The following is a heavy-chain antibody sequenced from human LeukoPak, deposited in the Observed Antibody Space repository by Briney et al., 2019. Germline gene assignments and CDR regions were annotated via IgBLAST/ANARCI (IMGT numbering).Heavy chain of an antibody. V-gene: IGHV4-59*01. CDR1: GDSINNYY. CDR3: ARERTMVRGVSWFDP. CDR2: IYYSGTT. Sequence: SETLSLTCTVSGDSINNYYWSWIRQPPGKGLEWIGYIYYSGTTNYNPSLKSRVSISVDTSKNQFSLKLSSVTAADTAVYYCARERTMVRGVSWFDPWGQGTRVTVSS. J-gene: IGHJ5*02. D-gene: IGHD3-10*01.